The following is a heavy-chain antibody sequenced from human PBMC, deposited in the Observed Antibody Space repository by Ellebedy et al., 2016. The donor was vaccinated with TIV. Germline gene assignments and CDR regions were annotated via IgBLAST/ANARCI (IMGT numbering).Heavy chain of an antibody. Sequence: ASVKVSCKASGGTLSGYALSWVRQAPGQGLEWMGGIMAIFGTPHYAQKFQGRVTITADESTSTAYMGLSSVSAADTAVYYCVGNYDILTGYYNDHDMDVWGLGTTVTVSS. CDR3: VGNYDILTGYYNDHDMDV. D-gene: IGHD3-9*01. J-gene: IGHJ6*02. CDR2: IMAIFGTP. CDR1: GGTLSGYA. V-gene: IGHV1-69*13.